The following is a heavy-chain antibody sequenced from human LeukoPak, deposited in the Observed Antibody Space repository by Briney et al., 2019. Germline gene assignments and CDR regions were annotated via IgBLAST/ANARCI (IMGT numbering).Heavy chain of an antibody. V-gene: IGHV4-34*01. J-gene: IGHJ4*02. CDR2: VNHSGNT. Sequence: PSETLSLTCAVYGGSFSGYYWNWIRQPPGKGLEWIGEVNHSGNTNYNPSLKSRVTISVDTSKNQFSLKLSSVTAADTAAYYCARGTYGSGSYCDYWGQGTLVTVSS. CDR1: GGSFSGYY. CDR3: ARGTYGSGSYCDY. D-gene: IGHD3-10*01.